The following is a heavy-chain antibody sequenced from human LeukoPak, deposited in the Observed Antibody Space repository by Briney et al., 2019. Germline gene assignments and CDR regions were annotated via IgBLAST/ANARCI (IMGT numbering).Heavy chain of an antibody. CDR2: IDQDASEI. CDR1: GFTFSTYW. Sequence: GGSLRLSCAASGFTFSTYWMNWYRQAPGKGLEWVGNIDQDASEINYVDSVRGRFTISRDNAKNSLHLQMNSLRAEDTAVYYCATDRDNSDWQKRFDSWGQGTLVTVSS. J-gene: IGHJ4*02. CDR3: ATDRDNSDWQKRFDS. V-gene: IGHV3-7*01. D-gene: IGHD2-21*02.